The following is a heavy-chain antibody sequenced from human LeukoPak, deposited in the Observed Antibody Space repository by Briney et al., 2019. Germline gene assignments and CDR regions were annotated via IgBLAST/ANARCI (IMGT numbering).Heavy chain of an antibody. Sequence: PGGSLRLSCSASGFTFSSYAMHWVRQAPGKGLEYVSAISSYGGSTYYTDSVKGRFTISRDNSKNTLYLQMSSLRAEDTAVYYCVKDEVKSREGYNLGAFDIWGQGTTVTVSS. CDR1: GFTFSSYA. CDR3: VKDEVKSREGYNLGAFDI. J-gene: IGHJ3*02. CDR2: ISSYGGST. D-gene: IGHD5-24*01. V-gene: IGHV3-64D*09.